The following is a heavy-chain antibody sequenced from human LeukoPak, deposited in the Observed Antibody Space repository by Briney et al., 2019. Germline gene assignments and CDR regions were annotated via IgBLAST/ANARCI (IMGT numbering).Heavy chain of an antibody. V-gene: IGHV4-38-2*01. CDR3: ARRHPKNWFDP. J-gene: IGHJ5*02. CDR2: IYHSGST. Sequence: PSETLSLTCAVSGYSISSGYYWDWIRQPPGKGLERIGTIYHSGSTYYNPSLKSRVTISVDTSKNQFSLKLSSVTAADTAVYYCARRHPKNWFDPWGQGTLVTVSS. CDR1: GYSISSGYY.